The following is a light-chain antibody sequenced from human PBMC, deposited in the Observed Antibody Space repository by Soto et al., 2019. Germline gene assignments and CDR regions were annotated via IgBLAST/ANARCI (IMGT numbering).Light chain of an antibody. V-gene: IGKV3-15*01. CDR2: GAS. Sequence: EIVMTQSPATLSVSPGERATLSCRASQSVSSNLAWYQQKPGQAPRLLIYGASTRATGIPARFSGSGSGTDFTLTINSLEPEDFAVYYCQQYGSSITFGGGTKVDIK. J-gene: IGKJ4*01. CDR3: QQYGSSIT. CDR1: QSVSSN.